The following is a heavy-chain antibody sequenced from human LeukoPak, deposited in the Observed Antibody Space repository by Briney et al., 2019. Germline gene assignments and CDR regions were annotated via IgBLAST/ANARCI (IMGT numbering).Heavy chain of an antibody. CDR2: ISSSGGSA. V-gene: IGHV3-23*01. CDR1: GFSFSGYA. D-gene: IGHD3-22*01. Sequence: GGSLRLSCAASGFSFSGYAMSWVRQAPGKGLEWVSIISSSGGSANYTESVKGRFTISRDNSKNTLYLQMNSLRVEDTAMYYCAKSAYDRSGYYRWGQGTLVTVSS. CDR3: AKSAYDRSGYYR. J-gene: IGHJ4*02.